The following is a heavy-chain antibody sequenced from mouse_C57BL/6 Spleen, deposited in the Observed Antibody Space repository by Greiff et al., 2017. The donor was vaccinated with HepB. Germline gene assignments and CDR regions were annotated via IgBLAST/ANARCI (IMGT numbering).Heavy chain of an antibody. Sequence: QVQLQQPGAELVKPGASVKLSCKASGYTFTSYWMQWVKQRPGQGLEWIGEIDPSDSYTNYNQKFKGKATLTVDTSSSTAYMQLSSLTSEDSAVYYCARRHLLLRPYYFDYWGQGTTLTVSS. J-gene: IGHJ2*01. D-gene: IGHD1-1*01. CDR3: ARRHLLLRPYYFDY. CDR1: GYTFTSYW. CDR2: IDPSDSYT. V-gene: IGHV1-50*01.